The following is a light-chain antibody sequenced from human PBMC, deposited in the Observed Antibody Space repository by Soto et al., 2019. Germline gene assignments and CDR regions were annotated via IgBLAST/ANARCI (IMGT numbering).Light chain of an antibody. J-gene: IGKJ1*01. Sequence: IVLTQSPATLSVSPGERATLSGRARQSVSSSYLAWYQQKPGQAPRLLIYGASSRATGIPDRFSGSGSGTDFTLTISRLEPEDFAVYYCHQYGDSSWTFGQGTKVDIK. CDR1: QSVSSSY. V-gene: IGKV3-20*01. CDR3: HQYGDSSWT. CDR2: GAS.